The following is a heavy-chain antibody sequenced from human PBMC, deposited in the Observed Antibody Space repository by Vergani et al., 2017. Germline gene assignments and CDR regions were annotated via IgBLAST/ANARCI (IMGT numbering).Heavy chain of an antibody. CDR1: GYTFTSYA. V-gene: IGHV7-4-1*02. CDR3: AREVGAIVGAPLDV. CDR2: INTNTGNT. J-gene: IGHJ6*02. D-gene: IGHD1-26*01. Sequence: QVPLVQSGSVLKTPGVSVNVSCKASGYTFTSYAMIWVRQAPGQGLEWMGWINTNTGNTTYAQGFTGRFVFSLYTSVSTAYLQISSLKAEATAVYYCAREVGAIVGAPLDVWGQGTTVTVSS.